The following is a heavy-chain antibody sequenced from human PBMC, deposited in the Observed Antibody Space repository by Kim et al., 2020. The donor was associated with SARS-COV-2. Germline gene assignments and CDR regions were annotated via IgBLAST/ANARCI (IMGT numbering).Heavy chain of an antibody. CDR2: ISSSGSTI. J-gene: IGHJ6*02. CDR3: ARARGVVTATPVRYYYYGMDV. D-gene: IGHD2-21*02. V-gene: IGHV3-48*03. CDR1: GFTFSSYE. Sequence: GGSLRLSCAASGFTFSSYEMNWVRQAPGKGLEWVSYISSSGSTIYYADSVKGRFTISRDNAKNSLYLQMNSLRAEDTAVYYCARARGVVTATPVRYYYYGMDVWGQGTTVTVSS.